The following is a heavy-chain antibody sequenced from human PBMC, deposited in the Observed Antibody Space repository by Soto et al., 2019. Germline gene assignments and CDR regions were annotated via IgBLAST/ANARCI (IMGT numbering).Heavy chain of an antibody. CDR1: GGTFSDFA. V-gene: IGHV1-69*06. D-gene: IGHD3-16*01. CDR3: ARDRIQLRLGKYSFNGMVV. CDR2: IVPRFGSP. J-gene: IGHJ6*02. Sequence: QVQLVQSGAEMRKPGSSLTVSCKASGGTFSDFAFSWVRQSPGPGLGWMGGIVPRFGSPNYAQKFGGRVTISGDTSSITVYMEVSSLRFDDTAVYFCARDRIQLRLGKYSFNGMVVWGQGNTITVSS.